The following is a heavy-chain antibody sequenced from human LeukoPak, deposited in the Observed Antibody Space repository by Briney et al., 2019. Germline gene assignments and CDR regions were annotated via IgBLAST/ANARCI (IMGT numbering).Heavy chain of an antibody. CDR1: GFTFSSYG. CDR2: INGDGSTT. J-gene: IGHJ3*02. V-gene: IGHV3-74*01. Sequence: GGSLTLSCAASGFTFSSYGMHWVRQAPGKELVWVSRINGDGSTTNYADSVRGRFTISRDNAKSTLYLQMNSLRVDDSAVYYCASLVGGYYPPVEAFDIWGQGTMVTVSS. D-gene: IGHD6-25*01. CDR3: ASLVGGYYPPVEAFDI.